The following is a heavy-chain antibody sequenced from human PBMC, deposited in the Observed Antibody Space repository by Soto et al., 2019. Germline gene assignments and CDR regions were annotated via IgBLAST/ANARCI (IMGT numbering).Heavy chain of an antibody. CDR3: LIAVAGSFAPDY. Sequence: GGSLRLSCAASGFTFSSYAMHWVRQAPGKGLEWVAVISYDGSNKYYADSVKGRFTISRDNSKNTLYLQMSSLRAEDTAVYYCLIAVAGSFAPDYWGQGTLVTVSS. CDR2: ISYDGSNK. D-gene: IGHD6-19*01. V-gene: IGHV3-30-3*01. J-gene: IGHJ4*02. CDR1: GFTFSSYA.